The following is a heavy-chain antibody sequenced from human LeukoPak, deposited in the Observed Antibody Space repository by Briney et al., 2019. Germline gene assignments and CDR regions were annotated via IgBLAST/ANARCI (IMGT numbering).Heavy chain of an antibody. CDR1: GYTLTGYQ. J-gene: IGHJ4*02. Sequence: SVKVSRKASGYTLTGYQMHWVRPAPGQGLERRGWINHNSGGTDYAQKLQGRVTMTRDTSMSTANMELSRLRVDDTAVYYCARWGAVAGLPGYYLDYWGQGTLVTVSS. CDR2: INHNSGGT. D-gene: IGHD6-19*01. CDR3: ARWGAVAGLPGYYLDY. V-gene: IGHV1-2*02.